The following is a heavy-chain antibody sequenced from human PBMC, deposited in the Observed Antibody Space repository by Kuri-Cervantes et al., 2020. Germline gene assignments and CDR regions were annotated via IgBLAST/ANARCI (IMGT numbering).Heavy chain of an antibody. CDR2: ISPIFGTP. CDR1: GDTFRSLA. CDR3: ARDGYSSSSWLYFDY. J-gene: IGHJ4*02. V-gene: IGHV1-69*13. D-gene: IGHD6-6*01. Sequence: SVKVSCKASGDTFRSLAFSWVRQAPGQGLEWMGGISPIFGTPNYAQKFHGRVTITADDSTSTAYLEVSSLRSEDTAVYYCARDGYSSSSWLYFDYWGQGTLVTVSS.